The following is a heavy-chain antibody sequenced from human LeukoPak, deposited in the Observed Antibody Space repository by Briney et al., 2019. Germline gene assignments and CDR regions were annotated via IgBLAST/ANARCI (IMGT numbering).Heavy chain of an antibody. CDR3: ATKGGSYHYYYYYYMDV. J-gene: IGHJ6*03. Sequence: SVKVSCKASGGTFSSYAISWVRQAPGQGLEWMGGIIPIFGTANYAQKFQGRVTITADESTSTAYMELSSLRSEDTAVYYCATKGGSYHYYYYYYMDVWGKGTTVTISS. V-gene: IGHV1-69*13. D-gene: IGHD1-26*01. CDR1: GGTFSSYA. CDR2: IIPIFGTA.